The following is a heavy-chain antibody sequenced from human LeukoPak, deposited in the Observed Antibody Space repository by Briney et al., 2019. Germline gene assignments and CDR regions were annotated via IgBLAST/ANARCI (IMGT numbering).Heavy chain of an antibody. CDR1: GFTFSSYA. J-gene: IGHJ4*02. CDR2: ISGSGGTT. V-gene: IGHV3-23*01. CDR3: ARSRDGYKRSDS. D-gene: IGHD5-24*01. Sequence: GGSLRLSCAASGFTFSSYAMTWVRQAPGKGLEWVSVISGSGGTTYYADSVKGRFTISRDNSKNTLYLQMNSLRAEDTAVYFCARSRDGYKRSDSWGQGTLVTVSS.